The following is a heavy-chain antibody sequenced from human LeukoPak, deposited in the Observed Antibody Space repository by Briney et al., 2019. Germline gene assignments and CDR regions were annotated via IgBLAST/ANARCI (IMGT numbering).Heavy chain of an antibody. D-gene: IGHD2-21*01. V-gene: IGHV4-61*02. CDR2: IYTSGST. CDR1: GGSISSGSYY. CDR3: ARGYDCGGDCYSRWYFDL. Sequence: SQTLSLTCTVSGGSISSGSYYWSWIRQPAGKGLEWIGRIYTSGSTNYNPSLKSRVTISVDTSKKEFSLKLTSLTAADTAVYYCARGYDCGGDCYSRWYFDLWGRGTLVTVSS. J-gene: IGHJ2*01.